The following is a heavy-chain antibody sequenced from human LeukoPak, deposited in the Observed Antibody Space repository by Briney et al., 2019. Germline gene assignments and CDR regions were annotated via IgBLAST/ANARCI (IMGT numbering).Heavy chain of an antibody. J-gene: IGHJ4*02. CDR2: ISSSSSHI. D-gene: IGHD1-1*01. CDR3: ARCTTGKTFGSLREIKKSREIDY. CDR1: EFTFSSYV. V-gene: IGHV3-21*01. Sequence: GSLRLSCAASEFTFSSYVMNWVRQAPGKGLEWVSSISSSSSHIYYADSVRGRFTISRDNAKNSLFLQMNSLRGEDTAVYYCARCTTGKTFGSLREIKKSREIDYWGQGTLVTVSS.